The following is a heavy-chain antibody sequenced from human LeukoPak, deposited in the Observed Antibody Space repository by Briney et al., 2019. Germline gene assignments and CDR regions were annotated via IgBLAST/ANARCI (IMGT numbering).Heavy chain of an antibody. J-gene: IGHJ4*02. D-gene: IGHD6-13*01. CDR1: GFFISCYV. V-gene: IGHV3-30*02. CDR2: IRYDGSKK. Sequence: GSPMIFCCASGGFFISCYVMHGLHMPGGKVLGWVAFIRYDGSKKYYADSVNGRFTISRDNSKNTLYLQMNSLRAEDTAVYYCAKDRRPNSYSSRWRDYWGQGTLITVSS. CDR3: AKDRRPNSYSSRWRDY.